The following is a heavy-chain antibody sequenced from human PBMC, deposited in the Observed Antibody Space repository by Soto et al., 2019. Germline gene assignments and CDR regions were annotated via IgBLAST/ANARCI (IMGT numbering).Heavy chain of an antibody. CDR2: INPNSGGA. D-gene: IGHD3-3*01. CDR1: GYTFTGYY. Sequence: QVQLVQSGAEVKKPGASVKVSCKASGYTFTGYYMHWVRQAPGQGLEWMGWINPNSGGANYAQKFQGRVTMTRDTSISSAYMELSRLRSDDTVVYYCARPNYDFWSGYHYYYYGMDLWGQGTTVTVSS. CDR3: ARPNYDFWSGYHYYYYGMDL. V-gene: IGHV1-2*02. J-gene: IGHJ6*02.